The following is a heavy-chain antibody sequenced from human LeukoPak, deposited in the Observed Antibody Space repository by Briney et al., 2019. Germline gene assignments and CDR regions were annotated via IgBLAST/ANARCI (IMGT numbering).Heavy chain of an antibody. V-gene: IGHV3-30*18. CDR3: AKDSSGSHFDY. Sequence: GGSLRLSCAASGFTFRNYGMHWVRQTPGKGLEWVAVISYDGSNKYYADSVKGRFTISRDNSKNTLYLQMNSLRAEDTAVYYCAKDSSGSHFDYWGQGTLVTVSS. J-gene: IGHJ4*02. CDR1: GFTFRNYG. CDR2: ISYDGSNK. D-gene: IGHD3-22*01.